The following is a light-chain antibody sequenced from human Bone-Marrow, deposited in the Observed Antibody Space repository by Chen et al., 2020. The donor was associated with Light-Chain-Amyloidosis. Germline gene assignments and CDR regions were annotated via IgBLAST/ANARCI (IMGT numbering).Light chain of an antibody. Sequence: SYELTQSPSVSVSPGQTARITCSGDALPKQFAYWYQQKSGQAPVLVIYNDGERPSGIPERFSGSSSGTTVTLTISGVQAEDEADYYCQSADSIGTYKVFGGGTKLTVL. CDR1: ALPKQF. V-gene: IGLV3-25*03. CDR2: NDG. J-gene: IGLJ3*02. CDR3: QSADSIGTYKV.